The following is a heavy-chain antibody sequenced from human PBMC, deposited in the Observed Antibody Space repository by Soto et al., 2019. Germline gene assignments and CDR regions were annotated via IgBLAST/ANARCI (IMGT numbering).Heavy chain of an antibody. V-gene: IGHV4-31*02. CDR2: VYRTGTT. J-gene: IGHJ3*02. D-gene: IGHD2-21*01. CDR1: GGSITSGVHY. Sequence: QVQLQESGPGLVTPSQTLSLTCAVSGGSITSGVHYWAWIRQQPGEGLEWVGYVYRTGTTYYNASLKSRLTISLETSTNHFYLNLNSVTDADTALYYCAGIVAYPNAAFDIWGQGTMVTVSS. CDR3: AGIVAYPNAAFDI.